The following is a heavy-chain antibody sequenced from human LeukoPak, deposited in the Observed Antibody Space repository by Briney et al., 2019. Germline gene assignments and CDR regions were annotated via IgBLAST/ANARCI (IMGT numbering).Heavy chain of an antibody. J-gene: IGHJ3*02. CDR2: ISYDGSNK. Sequence: GGSLRLSCEASGFTFNNYVMTWVRQAPGKGLEWVAVISYDGSNKYYADSVKGRFTISRDNSKNTLYLQMNSLRAEDTAVYYCARAEGYYDSSGYRYAFDIWGQGTMVTVSS. V-gene: IGHV3-30*03. CDR3: ARAEGYYDSSGYRYAFDI. D-gene: IGHD3-22*01. CDR1: GFTFNNYV.